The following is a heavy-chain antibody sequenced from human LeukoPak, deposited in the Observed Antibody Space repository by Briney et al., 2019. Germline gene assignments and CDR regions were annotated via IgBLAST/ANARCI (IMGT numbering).Heavy chain of an antibody. CDR3: ARSRSGTIFGGYYYYYMDV. V-gene: IGHV1-69*05. D-gene: IGHD3-3*01. J-gene: IGHJ6*03. CDR2: IIPIFGTA. CDR1: GGTFSSYA. Sequence: SVKVSCKASGGTFSSYAISWVRQAPGQGLEWMGGIIPIFGTANYAQKSQGRVTITTDESTSTAYMELSSLRSEDTAVYYCARSRSGTIFGGYYYYYMDVWGKGTTVTVSS.